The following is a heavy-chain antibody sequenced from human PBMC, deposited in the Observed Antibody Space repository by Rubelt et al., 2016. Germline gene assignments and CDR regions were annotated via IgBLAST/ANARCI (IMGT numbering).Heavy chain of an antibody. CDR1: GGSFSGYY. J-gene: IGHJ4*02. CDR2: INHSGST. V-gene: IGHV4-34*01. Sequence: QVQLQQWGAGLLKPSETLSLTCAVYGGSFSGYYWSWIRQPPGKGLEWIGEINHSGSTYYNPSLKSRVTLSVATSKNQFSLKLGSVTAADTAVYYCARCPNYYGSGSYCPFDYWGQGTLVTVSS. D-gene: IGHD3-10*01. CDR3: ARCPNYYGSGSYCPFDY.